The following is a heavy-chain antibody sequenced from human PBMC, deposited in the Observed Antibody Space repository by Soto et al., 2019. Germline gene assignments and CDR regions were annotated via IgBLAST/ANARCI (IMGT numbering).Heavy chain of an antibody. D-gene: IGHD3-10*01. CDR2: INWDSDNI. CDR3: SKDFHRNMALMDL. CDR1: GFTFDDYA. J-gene: IGHJ6*04. Sequence: DVQLVESGGDLVQPGRSLRLSCAASGFTFDDYAMHWVRQVPGKGLEWVAGINWDSDNIAYAASVRGRFTISRDNAKNSLYLQMNSLRPYDTALYYCSKDFHRNMALMDLWGKGTTVTVSS. V-gene: IGHV3-9*01.